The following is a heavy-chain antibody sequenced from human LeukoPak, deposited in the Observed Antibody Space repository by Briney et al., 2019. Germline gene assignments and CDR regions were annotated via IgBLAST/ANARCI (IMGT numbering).Heavy chain of an antibody. CDR3: ARHGLSSSWSRAFGY. CDR1: GFTFSSYW. J-gene: IGHJ4*02. Sequence: GGSLRLSCAASGFTFSSYWMHWVRQAPGKGLVWVSRINSDGSSTSYADSVKGRFTISRDNAKNTLYLQMNSLRAEDTAVYYCARHGLSSSWSRAFGYWGQGTLVTVSS. D-gene: IGHD6-13*01. CDR2: INSDGSST. V-gene: IGHV3-74*01.